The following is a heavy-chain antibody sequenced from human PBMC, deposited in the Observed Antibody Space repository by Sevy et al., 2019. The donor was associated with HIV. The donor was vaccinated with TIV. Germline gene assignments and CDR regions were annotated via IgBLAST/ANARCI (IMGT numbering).Heavy chain of an antibody. Sequence: SETLSLTCTVSGGSISSSSSYWGWIRQPPGKPLEWIGSVHYSVSTYYNPSLKSRVTISVDTSESQFSLRLSSVTAADTAVYYCATYIAAVGSNWFDPWGQGTLVTVSS. CDR1: GGSISSSSSY. D-gene: IGHD6-13*01. V-gene: IGHV4-39*01. CDR2: VHYSVST. J-gene: IGHJ5*02. CDR3: ATYIAAVGSNWFDP.